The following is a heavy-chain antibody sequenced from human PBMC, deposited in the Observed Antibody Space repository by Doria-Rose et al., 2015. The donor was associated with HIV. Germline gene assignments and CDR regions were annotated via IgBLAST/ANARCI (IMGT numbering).Heavy chain of an antibody. Sequence: QVQLVESGPVLVKPTETLTLTCTVSGVSLSSPGMGVSWIRQPPGKALERLANIFSDDERSYKTSLKSRLTISSGTSNSQVVLTMTDMDPVDTATYYCARIKSSRWYHKYYFDFWGQGTLVIVSA. CDR1: GVSLSSPGMG. V-gene: IGHV2-26*01. D-gene: IGHD6-13*01. J-gene: IGHJ4*02. CDR2: IFSDDER. CDR3: ARIKSSRWYHKYYFDF.